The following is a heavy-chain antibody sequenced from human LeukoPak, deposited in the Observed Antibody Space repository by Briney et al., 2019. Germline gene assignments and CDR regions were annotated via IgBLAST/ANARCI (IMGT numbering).Heavy chain of an antibody. V-gene: IGHV3-21*01. CDR1: GFTFSSYN. CDR2: IGSGSGYM. D-gene: IGHD4-17*01. Sequence: GGSLRLSCAASGFTFSSYNMNWVRQAPGKGLEWVSSIGSGSGYMYYADSLKGRFTISRDNAKNSLYLQMNSLRAEDTAVYYCARDTYGDYSLDYWGQGTLVTVSS. CDR3: ARDTYGDYSLDY. J-gene: IGHJ4*02.